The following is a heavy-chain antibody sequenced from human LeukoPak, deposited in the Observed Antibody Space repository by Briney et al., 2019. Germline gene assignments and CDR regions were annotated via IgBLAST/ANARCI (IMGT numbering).Heavy chain of an antibody. Sequence: PGGSLRLSCAASGFTFSGNHMNWVRQAPGKGLEWISVIYIDGYTYYADSVKGRFTISRDNSKNTLYLQMNSLKPDDTAIYYCARDPRDGYEHFDHWGQGTLVTVSS. J-gene: IGHJ4*02. CDR2: IYIDGYT. V-gene: IGHV3-66*02. D-gene: IGHD5-24*01. CDR3: ARDPRDGYEHFDH. CDR1: GFTFSGNH.